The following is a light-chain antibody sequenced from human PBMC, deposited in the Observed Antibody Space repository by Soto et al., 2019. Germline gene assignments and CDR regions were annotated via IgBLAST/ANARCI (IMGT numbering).Light chain of an antibody. CDR1: SSDVGTYEY. CDR2: EVS. J-gene: IGLJ2*01. V-gene: IGLV2-14*03. CDR3: SSYTSRSTPV. Sequence: QSVLTQPASVSGSPGQSITIFCTGTSSDVGTYEYVSWYQQHPGKAPKLMIYEVSNRPSGVSNRFSGSKSGNTASLTISGLQAEDEADYYCSSYTSRSTPVFGGGTKLTVL.